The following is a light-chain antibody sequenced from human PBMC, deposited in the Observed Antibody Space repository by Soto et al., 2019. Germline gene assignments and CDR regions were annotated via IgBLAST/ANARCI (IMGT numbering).Light chain of an antibody. CDR3: QQYNSYSET. CDR2: DAS. Sequence: DIQMTQSPSSLSASVGDRVTITCRASQNIDSYLNWYQQRPGKAPKLLIHDASSLQSGVPSRFSGSGSGTDFALTISSLQPDDFATYYCQQYNSYSETFGQGTKVDIK. J-gene: IGKJ1*01. V-gene: IGKV1-5*01. CDR1: QNIDSY.